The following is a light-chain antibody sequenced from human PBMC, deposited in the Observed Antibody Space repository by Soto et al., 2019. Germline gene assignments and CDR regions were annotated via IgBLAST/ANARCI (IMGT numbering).Light chain of an antibody. CDR2: VAS. CDR1: QGISNY. V-gene: IGKV1-33*01. Sequence: DIQLTQSPSFLSASVGDRVTITCRASQGISNYLAWYQQKPGKAPKLLIYVASTLQSGVPPRFSGSGSGTDFTFTISSLQPEDIATYYCQQYDNLPPLTFGGGTKVEIK. CDR3: QQYDNLPPLT. J-gene: IGKJ4*01.